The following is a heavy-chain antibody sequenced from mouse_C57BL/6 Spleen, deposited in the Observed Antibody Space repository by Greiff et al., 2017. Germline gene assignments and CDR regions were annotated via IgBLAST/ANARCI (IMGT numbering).Heavy chain of an antibody. CDR3: ARRGPYSNYAWFAY. CDR2: INPKNGGT. J-gene: IGHJ3*01. Sequence: EVQLQQSGPELVKPGASVKISCKASGYTFTDYYMNWVKQSHGKSLEWIGDINPKNGGTSYNQKFKGKATLTVDKSSSTAYMELRSLTSEDSAVYYCARRGPYSNYAWFAYWGQGTLVTVSA. CDR1: GYTFTDYY. D-gene: IGHD2-5*01. V-gene: IGHV1-26*01.